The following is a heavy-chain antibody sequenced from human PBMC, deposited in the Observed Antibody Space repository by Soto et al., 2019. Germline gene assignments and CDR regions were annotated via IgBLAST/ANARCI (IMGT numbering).Heavy chain of an antibody. Sequence: EVHLLQSGGGLVQPGGSLRLSCAASGFTFRNYVMTWVRQTPGKGLEWVSSISGTDDRTHYEDSVKGRFTISRDNSNNMVNLQMTAVRAEDTAEYFCAKEKVSGYANSRDYGGQGTVVTVSS. V-gene: IGHV3-23*01. D-gene: IGHD5-12*01. J-gene: IGHJ4*02. CDR3: AKEKVSGYANSRDY. CDR2: ISGTDDRT. CDR1: GFTFRNYV.